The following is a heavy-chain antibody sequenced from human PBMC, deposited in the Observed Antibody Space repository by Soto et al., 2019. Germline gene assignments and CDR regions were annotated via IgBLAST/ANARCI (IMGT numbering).Heavy chain of an antibody. CDR1: GFTFTNAW. V-gene: IGHV3-15*07. CDR2: IKSKNDGGTI. CDR3: ATDWIGPYI. Sequence: GGSLRLSCAGSGFTFTNAWMNWVRQAPGKGLEWVGRIKSKNDGGTIDYATPVKGRFSISRDDSKSTLYLQMNSLKTEDTAVYYCATDWIGPYIWGQGTMVTVS. J-gene: IGHJ3*02. D-gene: IGHD3-3*01.